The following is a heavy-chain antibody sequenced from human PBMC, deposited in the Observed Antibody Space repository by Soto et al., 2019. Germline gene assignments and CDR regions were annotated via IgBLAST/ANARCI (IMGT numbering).Heavy chain of an antibody. CDR2: IDAANGNT. D-gene: IGHD1-26*01. CDR1: GYTFTGYS. Sequence: QVQLVQSGAEVKKPGASVKVSCKASGYTFTGYSIHWVRQAPGQRLEWMGWIDAANGNTKYSRRFQGRVSITSDTSASTAYMELSGLRSEDTAVYYCGRSVVGATGEILDNAMDVWGQGTTVTVSS. J-gene: IGHJ6*02. V-gene: IGHV1-3*01. CDR3: GRSVVGATGEILDNAMDV.